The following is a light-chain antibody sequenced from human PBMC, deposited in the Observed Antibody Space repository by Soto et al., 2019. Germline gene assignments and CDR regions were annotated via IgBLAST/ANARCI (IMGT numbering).Light chain of an antibody. V-gene: IGKV3-20*01. Sequence: EIVLTQSPGTLSLSPGERATLSCTASQSLTSNSLAWYQQKPGQTPRLLIYGASRRATGIPDRFSGSGSGTDFTLTISRLEPEDFAVYYCQQYDTSPPRTFGQGTKVEIK. CDR2: GAS. J-gene: IGKJ1*01. CDR1: QSLTSNS. CDR3: QQYDTSPPRT.